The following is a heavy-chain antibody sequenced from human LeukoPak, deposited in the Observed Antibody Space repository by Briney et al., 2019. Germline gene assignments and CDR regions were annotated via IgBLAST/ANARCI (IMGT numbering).Heavy chain of an antibody. J-gene: IGHJ5*02. Sequence: SETLSLTCTVSGGSITSYYWSWIRQPPGKGLEWIGSIYYSGSTYYNPSLKSRVTISVDTSKNQFSLKLSSVTAADTAVCYCARVVRYYDSSGNYNWFDPWGQGTLVTVSS. CDR2: IYYSGST. D-gene: IGHD3-22*01. CDR3: ARVVRYYDSSGNYNWFDP. V-gene: IGHV4-59*12. CDR1: GGSITSYY.